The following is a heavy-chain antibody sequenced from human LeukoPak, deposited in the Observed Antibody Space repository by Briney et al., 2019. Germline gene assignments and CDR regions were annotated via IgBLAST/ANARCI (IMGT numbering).Heavy chain of an antibody. D-gene: IGHD3-22*01. V-gene: IGHV3-30*18. CDR3: AKVWYYDSSGRTSWDY. CDR2: ISYDGSNK. J-gene: IGHJ4*02. CDR1: GFTFSSYG. Sequence: GGSLRLSCAASGFTFSSYGMHWVRQAPGKGLEWVAVISYDGSNKYYADSVKGRLTISRDNSKNTLYLQMNSLRAEDTAVCYCAKVWYYDSSGRTSWDYWGQGTLVTVSS.